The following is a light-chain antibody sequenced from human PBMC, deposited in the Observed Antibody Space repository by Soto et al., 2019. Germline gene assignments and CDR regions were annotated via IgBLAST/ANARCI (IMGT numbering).Light chain of an antibody. CDR3: CSYAGSYTHV. J-gene: IGLJ1*01. Sequence: QSALTQPRSESGSPGQSVTISCTGTSSDVGGYNYVSWYQQHPGKAPKLMIYDVSKRPSGVPDRFSGSKSGNTASLTISGLQAEDEADYYCCSYAGSYTHVFGTGTKVTVL. CDR1: SSDVGGYNY. CDR2: DVS. V-gene: IGLV2-11*01.